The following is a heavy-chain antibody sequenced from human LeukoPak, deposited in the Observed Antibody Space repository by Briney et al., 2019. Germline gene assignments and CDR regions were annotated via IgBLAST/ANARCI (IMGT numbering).Heavy chain of an antibody. CDR1: GGSFSGYY. CDR3: ARGLASGYPPIPFDY. Sequence: SETLSLTCAVYGGSFSGYYWSWIRQPPWKGLEWIGEINHSGSTNYNPSLKSRVTISVDTSKNEFSLNLTSVTAADTAVYYCARGLASGYPPIPFDYWGQGTLVTVSS. D-gene: IGHD3-3*01. CDR2: INHSGST. V-gene: IGHV4-34*01. J-gene: IGHJ4*02.